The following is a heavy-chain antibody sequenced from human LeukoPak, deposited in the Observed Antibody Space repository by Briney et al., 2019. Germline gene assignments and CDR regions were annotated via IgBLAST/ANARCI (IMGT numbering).Heavy chain of an antibody. Sequence: GGSLRLSCAASGFTFSSYAMSWVRQAPGKGLEWVSAISSSGSTIYYADSVKGRFTISRDNAKNSLYLQMNSPRAEDTAVYYCAELGITMIGGVWGKGTTVTISS. J-gene: IGHJ6*04. V-gene: IGHV3-48*03. CDR2: ISSSGSTI. D-gene: IGHD3-10*02. CDR1: GFTFSSYA. CDR3: AELGITMIGGV.